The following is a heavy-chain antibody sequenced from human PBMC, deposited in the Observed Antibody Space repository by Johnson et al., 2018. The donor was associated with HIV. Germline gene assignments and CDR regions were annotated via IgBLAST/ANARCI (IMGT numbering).Heavy chain of an antibody. CDR3: AKGRIGTSSMRGGAFDM. V-gene: IGHV3-33*06. D-gene: IGHD1/OR15-1a*01. J-gene: IGHJ3*02. CDR2: IWYDGNNK. Sequence: QVQLVESGVGVVQPGRSLRLSCAASGFTFSFYGMHWVRQAPGKGLEWVAVIWYDGNNKYYTDSVKGRFTISRDNSKDTLYLHMNSLRVEDTAVYYCAKGRIGTSSMRGGAFDMWGQGTMVIVSS. CDR1: GFTFSFYG.